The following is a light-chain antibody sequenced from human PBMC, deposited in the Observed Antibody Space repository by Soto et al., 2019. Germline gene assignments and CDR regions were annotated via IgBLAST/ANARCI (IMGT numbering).Light chain of an antibody. CDR3: QHYNIWPPIT. J-gene: IGKJ5*01. CDR1: QSVSSN. CDR2: GAS. Sequence: EIVMTQSPATLSVSPGERDTLSCRASQSVSSNLAWYQQKPDQAHRLLIYGASTSATGIPARFSGSGSGTEFTLTISSLQSEDFAVYYCQHYNIWPPITFGQGTRLEIK. V-gene: IGKV3-15*01.